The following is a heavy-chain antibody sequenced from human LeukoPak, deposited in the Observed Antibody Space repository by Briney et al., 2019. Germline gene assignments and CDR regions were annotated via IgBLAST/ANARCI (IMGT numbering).Heavy chain of an antibody. J-gene: IGHJ4*02. Sequence: GGSLRLSCAVSGFSVSDKSLSWVRQAPGKGLEWVSVIYSGGSTYYADSVKGRFTVSRDTSKNTLYLQMNSLRAEDTAVYYCARATARYGYFDYWGQGTLVTVSS. V-gene: IGHV3-53*01. D-gene: IGHD5-18*01. CDR3: ARATARYGYFDY. CDR2: IYSGGST. CDR1: GFSVSDKS.